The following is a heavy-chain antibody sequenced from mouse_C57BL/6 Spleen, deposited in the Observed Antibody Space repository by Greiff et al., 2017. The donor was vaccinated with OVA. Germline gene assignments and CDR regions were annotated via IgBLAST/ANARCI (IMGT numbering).Heavy chain of an antibody. CDR2: IYPGSGST. Sequence: VQLQQPGAELVKPGASVKMSCKASGYTFTSYWITWVKQRPGQGLEWIGDIYPGSGSTNYNEKFKSKATLTVDTSSSTAYMQLSSLTSEDSAVYYCARGGGNPPYYFDYWGQGTTLTVSS. CDR3: ARGGGNPPYYFDY. V-gene: IGHV1-55*01. CDR1: GYTFTSYW. J-gene: IGHJ2*01.